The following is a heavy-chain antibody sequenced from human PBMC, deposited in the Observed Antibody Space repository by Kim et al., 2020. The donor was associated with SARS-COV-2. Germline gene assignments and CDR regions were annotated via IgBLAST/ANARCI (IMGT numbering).Heavy chain of an antibody. V-gene: IGHV7-4-1*02. CDR2: INTLNGNP. Sequence: ASVKVSCKASGYSFTDYAVNWVRQAPGQGLEWMGWINTLNGNPTYAQGFRGRFAFSLDTSVTTAYLQINGLKAEDTALYYCVRGRGGNSGWGEDWGQGTLVTVSS. CDR3: VRGRGGNSGWGED. D-gene: IGHD6-19*01. CDR1: GYSFTDYA. J-gene: IGHJ4*02.